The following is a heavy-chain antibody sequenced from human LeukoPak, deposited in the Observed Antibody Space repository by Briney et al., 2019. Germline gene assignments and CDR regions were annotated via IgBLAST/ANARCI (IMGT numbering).Heavy chain of an antibody. J-gene: IGHJ6*03. D-gene: IGHD2-8*01. Sequence: ASVKVSCKASGYSFTGYYMHWVRQAPGQGLEWMGWINPNSGGTNYAQKFQGRVTMTRDTSISTAYMEMSSLTSDDTAVYYCARSARHCNNGVCFTDYYIDLWGKGTTVIVSS. CDR3: ARSARHCNNGVCFTDYYIDL. CDR2: INPNSGGT. CDR1: GYSFTGYY. V-gene: IGHV1-2*02.